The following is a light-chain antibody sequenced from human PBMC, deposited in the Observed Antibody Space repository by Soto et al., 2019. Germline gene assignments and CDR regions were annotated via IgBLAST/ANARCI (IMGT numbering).Light chain of an antibody. J-gene: IGKJ2*01. Sequence: DIQMTQSPSSLSASVGDRVTITCRTSQSVSSFLNWYHHKPGKAPKLLIYAASSLQSGVPARFSGSGSGTDFTLTISSLQPEDFATYYCQQSDSTPYTFGQGTKLEIK. CDR3: QQSDSTPYT. CDR1: QSVSSF. CDR2: AAS. V-gene: IGKV1-39*01.